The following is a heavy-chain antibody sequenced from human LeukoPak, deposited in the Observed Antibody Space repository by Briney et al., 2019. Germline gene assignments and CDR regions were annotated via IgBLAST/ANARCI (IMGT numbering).Heavy chain of an antibody. CDR2: IWDDGSNQ. CDR3: ARGRGSSWYFDY. D-gene: IGHD6-13*01. Sequence: PGGSLRLSCAASGFTFSSYAMNWVRQAPGKGLEWVAVIWDDGSNQMYADSVKGRFTISRDNSKNTLYLQMNSLRAEDTAVYYCARGRGSSWYFDYWGQGTLVTVSS. CDR1: GFTFSSYA. V-gene: IGHV3-33*08. J-gene: IGHJ4*02.